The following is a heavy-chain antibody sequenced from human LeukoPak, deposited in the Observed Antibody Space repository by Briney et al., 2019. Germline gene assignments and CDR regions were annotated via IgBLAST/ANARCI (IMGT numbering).Heavy chain of an antibody. Sequence: SSETLSLTCTVSGGSISSGDYYWSWIRQPPGKGLEWIGYIYYSGSTNYNPSLKSRVTISVDTSKNQFSLKLSSVTAADTAVYYCATLPRLPATRYYYYGMDVWGQGTTVTVSS. D-gene: IGHD5-24*01. J-gene: IGHJ6*02. CDR3: ATLPRLPATRYYYYGMDV. CDR2: IYYSGST. V-gene: IGHV4-61*08. CDR1: GGSISSGDYY.